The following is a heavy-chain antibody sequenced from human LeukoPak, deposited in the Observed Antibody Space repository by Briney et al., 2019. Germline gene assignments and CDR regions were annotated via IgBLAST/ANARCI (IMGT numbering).Heavy chain of an antibody. Sequence: ASVKVSCKASGYTFTIYGISWVRQAPGQGLEWMGWISAYNGNTNYAQKLQGRVTMTTDTSTSTAYMELRSLRSDDTAVYYCARAYCSGGSCYFDYWGQGTLVTVSS. CDR3: ARAYCSGGSCYFDY. CDR1: GYTFTIYG. V-gene: IGHV1-18*01. D-gene: IGHD2-15*01. CDR2: ISAYNGNT. J-gene: IGHJ4*02.